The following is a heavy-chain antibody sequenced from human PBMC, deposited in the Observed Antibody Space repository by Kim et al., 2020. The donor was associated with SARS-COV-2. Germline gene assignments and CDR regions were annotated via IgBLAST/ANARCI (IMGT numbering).Heavy chain of an antibody. CDR1: GFTFSSYS. CDR2: IRSSSSYI. J-gene: IGHJ4*02. D-gene: IGHD2-15*01. Sequence: GGSLRLSCAASGFTFSSYSMNWVRQAPGKGLEWVSSIRSSSSYINYADSVKGRFTISRDNAKNSLYLQMNSLTAEDTAVYYCAAQTRGGSLSNFDYWGQGTLVTVSS. V-gene: IGHV3-21*01. CDR3: AAQTRGGSLSNFDY.